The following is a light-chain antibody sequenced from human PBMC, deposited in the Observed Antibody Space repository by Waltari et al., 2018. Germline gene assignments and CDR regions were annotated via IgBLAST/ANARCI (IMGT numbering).Light chain of an antibody. CDR1: QSVSSSY. CDR3: QQYGSSPWT. Sequence: LSLSPGERATLSCRASQSVSSSYLAWYQQKPGQAPRLLIYGASSRATGIPDRFSGSGSGTDFTLTISRLEPEDFAVYYCQQYGSSPWTFGQGP. J-gene: IGKJ1*01. CDR2: GAS. V-gene: IGKV3-20*01.